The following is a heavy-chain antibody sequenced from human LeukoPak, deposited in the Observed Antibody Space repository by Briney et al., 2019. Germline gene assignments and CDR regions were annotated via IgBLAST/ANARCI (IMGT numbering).Heavy chain of an antibody. Sequence: TGGSLRLSFAASGFTLSSYGMHWVRPAPGQGLGWGGGLLYEGSNKYYADSVKGRFTISRDNSKNTLYLQMNSLRAEDTAVYYCAKDSFRFGELWAGDNWFDPWGQGTLVTVSS. CDR2: LLYEGSNK. D-gene: IGHD3-10*01. J-gene: IGHJ5*02. CDR3: AKDSFRFGELWAGDNWFDP. V-gene: IGHV3-30*18. CDR1: GFTLSSYG.